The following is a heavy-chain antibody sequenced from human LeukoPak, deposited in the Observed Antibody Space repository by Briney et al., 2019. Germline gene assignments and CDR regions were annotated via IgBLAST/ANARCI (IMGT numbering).Heavy chain of an antibody. V-gene: IGHV3-23*01. CDR1: GFTFSNYA. CDR2: ISGSGGIT. CDR3: ARDRYYVPDY. D-gene: IGHD3-16*01. Sequence: PGGSLRLSCAASGFTFSNYAMSWVRQAPGKGLEWVSVISGSGGITYYEDSVKGRFTISRDNSKNTLYLQMNSLRADDTAVYYCARDRYYVPDYWGQGTLVTVSS. J-gene: IGHJ4*02.